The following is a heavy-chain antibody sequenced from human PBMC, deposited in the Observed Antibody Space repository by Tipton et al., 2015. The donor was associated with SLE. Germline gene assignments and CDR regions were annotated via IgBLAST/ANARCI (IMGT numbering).Heavy chain of an antibody. D-gene: IGHD3-10*01. CDR2: VYYSGIT. CDR3: ARDVMGRTTTDRGTYQYYYYMDF. CDR1: GDSISPYY. V-gene: IGHV4-59*01. J-gene: IGHJ6*03. Sequence: TLSLTCNVSGDSISPYYWSWIRQPPGKGLEWIAYVYYSGITKYNPSLKSRVTISLDTSKKQFSLTVTSATAADTAVYYCARDVMGRTTTDRGTYQYYYYMDFWGKGTTVTVSS.